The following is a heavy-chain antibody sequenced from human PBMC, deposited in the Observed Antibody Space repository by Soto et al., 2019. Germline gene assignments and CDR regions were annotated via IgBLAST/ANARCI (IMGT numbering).Heavy chain of an antibody. Sequence: GGSLRLSCAASGFPFRNFAMAWVRQAPGKGLEWVSIISNSGSSTYHGDSVKGRFTTSRDNSKGTLSLHMRGVRIDDTAVYFCARADLLWDSFDLWGQGTLVTVSS. CDR3: ARADLLWDSFDL. CDR1: GFPFRNFA. J-gene: IGHJ4*02. V-gene: IGHV3-23*05. D-gene: IGHD2-2*01. CDR2: ISNSGSST.